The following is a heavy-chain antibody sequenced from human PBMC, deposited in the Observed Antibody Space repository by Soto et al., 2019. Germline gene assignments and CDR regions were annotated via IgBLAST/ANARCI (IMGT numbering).Heavy chain of an antibody. CDR1: GFTVSSNY. Sequence: EVQLVESGGGLIQPGGSLRLSCAASGFTVSSNYMSWVRQAPGKGLEWVSVIYSGGSTYYADSVKGRFTISRDNSKNTRYLQMNSLRAENTAVYYCARDRAAKIPSMDVWGHGTTVTVSS. V-gene: IGHV3-53*01. CDR2: IYSGGST. J-gene: IGHJ6*02. D-gene: IGHD6-13*01. CDR3: ARDRAAKIPSMDV.